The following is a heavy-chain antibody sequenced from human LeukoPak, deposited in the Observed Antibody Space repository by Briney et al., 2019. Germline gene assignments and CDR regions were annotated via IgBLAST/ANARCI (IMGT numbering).Heavy chain of an antibody. V-gene: IGHV3-23*01. J-gene: IGHJ4*02. CDR3: AREGWLPSFLDY. D-gene: IGHD5-24*01. Sequence: GGSLRLSCAASGFTFSNYGMSWVRQPPGKGLEWVAIISGGGGTTYYADSVKGRFTISRDNSKNTLYLQMNSLRAEDTAVYYCAREGWLPSFLDYWGQGTLVTVSS. CDR1: GFTFSNYG. CDR2: ISGGGGTT.